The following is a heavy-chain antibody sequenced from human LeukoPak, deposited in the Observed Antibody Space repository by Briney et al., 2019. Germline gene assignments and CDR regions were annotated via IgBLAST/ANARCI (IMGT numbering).Heavy chain of an antibody. CDR3: ARHGLDYYYDFDY. D-gene: IGHD3-10*01. J-gene: IGHJ4*02. CDR2: IYHSGST. V-gene: IGHV4-39*01. Sequence: SETLSLTCIVSGGSISSGSYYWGWIRQPPGKGLEWIGIIYHSGSTYYNPSLKSRVTISVDTSKNEFSLKLRSVTAADTALYYCARHGLDYYYDFDYWSQGTLVTVSS. CDR1: GGSISSGSYY.